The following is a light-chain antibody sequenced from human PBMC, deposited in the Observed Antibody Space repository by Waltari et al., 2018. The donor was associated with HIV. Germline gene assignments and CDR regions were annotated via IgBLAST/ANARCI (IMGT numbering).Light chain of an antibody. Sequence: DIQLTQSPSSLSASLGDRVTITCRASHAIDVALNWYQHRPGRAPKLLIYDVSHRDIGVPSRFTGRGSETDFTLTINSLQPEDFATDYCQQYAHIAPVTFGQGTRLDNK. CDR2: DVS. V-gene: IGKV1-33*01. J-gene: IGKJ5*01. CDR1: HAIDVA. CDR3: QQYAHIAPVT.